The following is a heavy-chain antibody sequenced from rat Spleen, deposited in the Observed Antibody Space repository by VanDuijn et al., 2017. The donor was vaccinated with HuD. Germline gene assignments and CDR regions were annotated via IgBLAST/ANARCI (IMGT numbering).Heavy chain of an antibody. CDR1: GFSLTDYS. V-gene: IGHV2S63*01. Sequence: VQLKESGPGLVKPSETLSLTCTVSGFSLTDYSVHWVRQPPGKGLECMGIMWSGGGTAYNSALKSRMNISRDTSKKQVFLKMNRLQTEDIAIYYCTRDQLGAGFDYWGQGVMVTVSS. CDR3: TRDQLGAGFDY. J-gene: IGHJ2*01. D-gene: IGHD5-1*01. CDR2: MWSGGGT.